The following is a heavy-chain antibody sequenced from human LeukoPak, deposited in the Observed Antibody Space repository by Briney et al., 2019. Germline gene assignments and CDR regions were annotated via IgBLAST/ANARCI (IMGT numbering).Heavy chain of an antibody. J-gene: IGHJ6*04. CDR1: GGSFSGYY. V-gene: IGHV4-34*01. CDR3: ARVMVRGVIIRSYYYYYGMDV. D-gene: IGHD3-10*01. CDR2: INHSGST. Sequence: SETLSLTCAVYGGSFSGYYWSWIRQPPGKGLEWIGEINHSGSTNYNPSLKSRVTISVDTSKNQFSLKLSSVTAADTAVYYCARVMVRGVIIRSYYYYYGMDVWGKGTRSPSPQ.